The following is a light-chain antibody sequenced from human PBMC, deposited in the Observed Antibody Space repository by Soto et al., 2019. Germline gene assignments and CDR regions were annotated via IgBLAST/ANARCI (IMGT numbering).Light chain of an antibody. CDR3: QQYNNWPPFT. J-gene: IGKJ3*01. CDR2: GAS. CDR1: QSVSSN. V-gene: IGKV3-15*01. Sequence: EIVMTQSPAPLSVSPGERATLSCRASQSVSSNLAWYQQKPGQTPRLLIYGASTRATGIPARFSGSGSVTEFTLTISSLQSEDFAVYYCQQYNNWPPFTFGPGTKVDIK.